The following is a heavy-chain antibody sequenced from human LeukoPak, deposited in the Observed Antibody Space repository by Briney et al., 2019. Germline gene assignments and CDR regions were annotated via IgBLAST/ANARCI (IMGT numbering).Heavy chain of an antibody. V-gene: IGHV3-23*01. CDR2: ISASGGST. J-gene: IGHJ4*02. CDR3: AIMHPYYDGNGYWVQ. Sequence: SGGSLRLSCAASGFTFSSYAMSWVRQAPGKGLEWVSGISASGGSTAYADSVKGRFTISRDNPRNTLHMQMNSLRAEDTALYYCAIMHPYYDGNGYWVQWGQGTLVTVPS. D-gene: IGHD3-22*01. CDR1: GFTFSSYA.